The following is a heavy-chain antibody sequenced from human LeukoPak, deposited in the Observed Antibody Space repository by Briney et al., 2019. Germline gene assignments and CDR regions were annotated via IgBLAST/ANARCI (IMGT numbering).Heavy chain of an antibody. V-gene: IGHV3-30-3*01. J-gene: IGHJ4*02. D-gene: IGHD3-16*01. CDR2: ISYDGSNK. CDR1: GFTFSSYA. CDR3: ARASGKERYDYVWGSLFDY. Sequence: GGSLRLSCAASGFTFSSYATHWVRQAPGKGLEWVAVISYDGSNKYYADSVKGRFTISRDNSKNTLYLQMNSLRAEDTAVYYCARASGKERYDYVWGSLFDYWGQGTLVTVSS.